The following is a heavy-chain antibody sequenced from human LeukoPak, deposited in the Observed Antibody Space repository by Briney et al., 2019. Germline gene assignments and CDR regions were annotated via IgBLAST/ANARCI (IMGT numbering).Heavy chain of an antibody. Sequence: GASVKVSCKASGGTFSSYAISWVRQAPGQGLEWMGGIIPIFGTANYAQKFQGRVTITADESTSTAYMELSSLRSEDTAVYYCARERIVAGTGTFDSWGQGTLVTVSS. D-gene: IGHD6-19*01. CDR1: GGTFSSYA. V-gene: IGHV1-69*13. CDR3: ARERIVAGTGTFDS. J-gene: IGHJ4*02. CDR2: IIPIFGTA.